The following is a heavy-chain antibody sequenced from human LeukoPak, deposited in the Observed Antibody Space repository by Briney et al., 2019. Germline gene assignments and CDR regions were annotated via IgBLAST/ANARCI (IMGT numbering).Heavy chain of an antibody. D-gene: IGHD2-15*01. Sequence: GGSLRLSCAASGFTFKNYWMSWVRQAPGKGLEWVANIKQDGGEKYYVDSLKGRFTISRDNAKNSLYLQMNGLRAEDTAVYYCASGVVIAAVSYYFDSWGQGTLVTVSS. CDR1: GFTFKNYW. CDR3: ASGVVIAAVSYYFDS. J-gene: IGHJ4*02. V-gene: IGHV3-7*01. CDR2: IKQDGGEK.